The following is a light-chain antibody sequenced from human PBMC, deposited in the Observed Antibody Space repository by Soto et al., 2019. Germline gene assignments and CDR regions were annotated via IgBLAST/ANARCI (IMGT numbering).Light chain of an antibody. J-gene: IGKJ4*01. CDR2: DAS. CDR3: QQRSDWPLT. V-gene: IGKV3-11*01. Sequence: EIVLTQSPTTLSLSPGERATLSCRASQSVSSYFAWYQQKPGQAPRLLIYDASTRAAGIPARFSGSGSGTDFTLPISSLEPEDFAVYYCQQRSDWPLTFCGGTKVEIK. CDR1: QSVSSY.